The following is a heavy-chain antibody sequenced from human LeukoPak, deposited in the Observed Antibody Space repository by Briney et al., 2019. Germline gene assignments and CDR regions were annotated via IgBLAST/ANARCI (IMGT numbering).Heavy chain of an antibody. V-gene: IGHV3-30*18. CDR2: ISYDGSNK. J-gene: IGHJ6*02. D-gene: IGHD3-10*01. CDR3: AKVIPGFGEFYYYYYGMDV. CDR1: GFTFSSYG. Sequence: GGSLRLSCAASGFTFSSYGMHWVRQAPGKGLEWVAVISYDGSNKYYADSVKGRFTISRDNSKNTLYLQMNSLRAEDTAVYYCAKVIPGFGEFYYYYYGMDVWGQGTTVTVSS.